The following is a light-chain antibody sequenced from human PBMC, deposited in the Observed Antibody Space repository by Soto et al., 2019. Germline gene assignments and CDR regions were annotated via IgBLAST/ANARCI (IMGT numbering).Light chain of an antibody. J-gene: IGLJ3*02. Sequence: QSALAQPASVSGSPGQSITISCTGSISDVGAYNYVSWYQQHPGKAPKLMIYEVSNRPSGVAFRFPGSKSGNTASLTISGLQAEGEGDYFCGSYTRSTTWLFGGGTQLTLL. V-gene: IGLV2-14*01. CDR2: EVS. CDR1: ISDVGAYNY. CDR3: GSYTRSTTWL.